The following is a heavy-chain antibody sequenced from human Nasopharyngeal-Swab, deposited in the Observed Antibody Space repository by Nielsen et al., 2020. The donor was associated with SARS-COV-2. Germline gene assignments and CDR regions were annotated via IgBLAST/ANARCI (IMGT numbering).Heavy chain of an antibody. Sequence: SVKVSCKTSGGIFRNYGISWVRQAPGQGLEWMGGVMPKFDTANYAQKFQDRVTITADESTSTVYLELISLTSDDTAVYYCARDSDYGDYIGWFDPWGQGTLVTVSS. CDR3: ARDSDYGDYIGWFDP. CDR1: GGIFRNYG. V-gene: IGHV1-69*13. D-gene: IGHD4-17*01. CDR2: VMPKFDTA. J-gene: IGHJ5*02.